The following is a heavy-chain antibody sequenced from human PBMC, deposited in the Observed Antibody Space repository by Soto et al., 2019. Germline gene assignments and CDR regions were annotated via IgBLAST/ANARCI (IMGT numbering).Heavy chain of an antibody. V-gene: IGHV4-39*07. CDR3: ARDGLGYCSSTSCFGYYYYGMDV. J-gene: IGHJ6*02. Sequence: SETLSLTCTVSGGSISSSSYYWGWIRQPPGKGLEWIGSIYYSGSTYYNPSLKSRVTISVDTSKNQFSLKLSSVTAADTAVYYCARDGLGYCSSTSCFGYYYYGMDVWGQGTTVTVSS. D-gene: IGHD2-2*01. CDR2: IYYSGST. CDR1: GGSISSSSYY.